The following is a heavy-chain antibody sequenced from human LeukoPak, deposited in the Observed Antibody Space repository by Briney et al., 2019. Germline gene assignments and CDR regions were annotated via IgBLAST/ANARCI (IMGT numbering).Heavy chain of an antibody. CDR2: INHSGST. Sequence: SETLSLTCAVYGGSFSGYYWSWIRQPPGKGLEWIGEINHSGSTNYNPSLKSRVTISVDTSKNQFSLKLSSVTAADTAVYYCAGAGYGTIDYWGQGTLVTVSS. CDR1: GGSFSGYY. D-gene: IGHD5-18*01. CDR3: AGAGYGTIDY. V-gene: IGHV4-34*01. J-gene: IGHJ4*02.